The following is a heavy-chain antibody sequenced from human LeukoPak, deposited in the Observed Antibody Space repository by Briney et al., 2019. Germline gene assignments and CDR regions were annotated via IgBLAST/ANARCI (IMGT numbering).Heavy chain of an antibody. Sequence: GGSLRLSCAASAFTFSSYAMSWVRQAPGNGLEWVSAISGSGSSTYYADSVKGRFTISRDNSRNTVYLQMNSLRAEDTAVYYCAKERSGWYYDYWGQGTLVTVSS. CDR2: ISGSGSST. D-gene: IGHD6-19*01. J-gene: IGHJ4*02. V-gene: IGHV3-23*01. CDR3: AKERSGWYYDY. CDR1: AFTFSSYA.